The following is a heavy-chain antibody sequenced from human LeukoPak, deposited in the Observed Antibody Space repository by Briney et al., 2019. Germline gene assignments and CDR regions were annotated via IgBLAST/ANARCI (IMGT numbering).Heavy chain of an antibody. V-gene: IGHV4-61*01. CDR2: IYYSGST. CDR3: ASVWFGELSYYFDY. J-gene: IGHJ4*02. D-gene: IGHD3-10*01. CDR1: GASVSSDNYY. Sequence: SETLSLTCTVSGASVSSDNYYWSWIRQPPGKGLEWIGYIYYSGSTNYNPSLKSRVTISVDKSKNQFSLKLSSVTAADTAVYYCASVWFGELSYYFDYWGQGTLVTVSS.